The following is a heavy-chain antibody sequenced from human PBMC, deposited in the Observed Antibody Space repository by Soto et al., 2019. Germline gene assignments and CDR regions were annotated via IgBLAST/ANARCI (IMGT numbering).Heavy chain of an antibody. J-gene: IGHJ4*02. CDR1: GFTVTINY. CDR2: IYSGGTI. V-gene: IGHV3-53*01. D-gene: IGHD5-12*01. Sequence: EVQVVESGGGLIQPGGSLRLSCAVSGFTVTINYMSWVRQAPGKGLEWVSVIYSGGTIYYADSVKGRFTISRDTSKNTLYPQMNSLRGEDTAVYYCHGYGYWGQGTLVTVSS. CDR3: HGYGY.